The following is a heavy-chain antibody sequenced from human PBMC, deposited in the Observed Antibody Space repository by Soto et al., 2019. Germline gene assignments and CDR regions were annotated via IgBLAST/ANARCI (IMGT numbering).Heavy chain of an antibody. V-gene: IGHV5-10-1*01. J-gene: IGHJ6*02. CDR1: GYSFTSYW. D-gene: IGHD6-13*01. Sequence: GESLKISCKGSGYSFTSYWIRWVRQMPGKGLEWMGRIDPSDSYTNYSPSFQGHVTISADKSISTAYLQWSSLKASDTAMYCCARAGYSSSRRPYYYYGMDDWGRGTTVTVSS. CDR2: IDPSDSYT. CDR3: ARAGYSSSRRPYYYYGMDD.